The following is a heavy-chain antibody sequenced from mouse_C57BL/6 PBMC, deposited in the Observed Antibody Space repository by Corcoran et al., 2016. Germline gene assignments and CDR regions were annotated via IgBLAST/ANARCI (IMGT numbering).Heavy chain of an antibody. Sequence: QVQLQQSGAELARPGASVKLSCKASGYTFTSYGISWVKQRTGPGLEWIGEIYPSSGNTYYNEKFKGKATLTADKSSSTAYMELRSRTSDDFAVYVCARWGYGSLAYWGQGTLVTVSA. CDR2: IYPSSGNT. V-gene: IGHV1-81*01. D-gene: IGHD1-1*01. CDR3: ARWGYGSLAY. CDR1: GYTFTSYG. J-gene: IGHJ3*01.